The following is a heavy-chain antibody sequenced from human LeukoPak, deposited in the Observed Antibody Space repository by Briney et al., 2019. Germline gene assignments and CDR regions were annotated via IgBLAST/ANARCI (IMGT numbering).Heavy chain of an antibody. Sequence: SETLSLTCTVSGGSISSGSYYWSWIRQPAGKGLEWIGRIYTSRSTNYNPSLKSRVTISVDTSKNQFSLKLSSVTAADTAVYYCARDAGRGFNWFDPWGQGTLVTVSS. D-gene: IGHD3-10*01. CDR2: IYTSRST. CDR3: ARDAGRGFNWFDP. V-gene: IGHV4-61*02. CDR1: GGSISSGSYY. J-gene: IGHJ5*02.